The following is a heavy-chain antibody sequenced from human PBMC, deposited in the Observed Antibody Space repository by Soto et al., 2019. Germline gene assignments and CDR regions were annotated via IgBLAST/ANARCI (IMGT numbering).Heavy chain of an antibody. V-gene: IGHV1-18*01. D-gene: IGHD1-1*01. J-gene: IGHJ4*02. CDR2: ISAHNGNT. CDR3: ARGRYGDY. CDR1: GYAFTTYG. Sequence: QVHLVQSGAEVKKPGDSVKVSCKGSGYAFTTYGITWVRQAPGQGLELMGWISAHNGNTNYAQKLQGRVTVTRDTSTSTAYMELRSLRSDDTAVYYCARGRYGDYWGQGALVTVSS.